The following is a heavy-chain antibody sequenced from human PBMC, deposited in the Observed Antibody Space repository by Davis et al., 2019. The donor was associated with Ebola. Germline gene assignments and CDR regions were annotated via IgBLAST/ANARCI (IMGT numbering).Heavy chain of an antibody. V-gene: IGHV1-69*13. D-gene: IGHD3-22*01. Sequence: SVKVSCKASGGTFSSYGISWVRQAPGQGPDWMGGIIPVFGIPKYAQKFQGRVTITADESTSTAYIELSSLRSEDTAVYYCARDRYSDGSGYFFEQSHWGQGTLVTVSS. CDR1: GGTFSSYG. J-gene: IGHJ4*02. CDR3: ARDRYSDGSGYFFEQSH. CDR2: IIPVFGIP.